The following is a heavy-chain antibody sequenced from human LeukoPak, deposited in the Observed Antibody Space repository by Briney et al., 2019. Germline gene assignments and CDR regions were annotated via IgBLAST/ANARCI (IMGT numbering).Heavy chain of an antibody. D-gene: IGHD2-2*01. CDR1: GVSISSSPYS. V-gene: IGHV4-39*01. CDR2: IYYRGST. CDR3: ARHYLSDGILSTFDP. J-gene: IGHJ5*02. Sequence: KSSETLSLTCTVSGVSISSSPYSWGWIRQPPGKGLEWIGTIYYRGSTYSNPSLNSRVTISLDTSKNQFSLRLRSVTAADTALYYGARHYLSDGILSTFDPWGQGTLVTVSS.